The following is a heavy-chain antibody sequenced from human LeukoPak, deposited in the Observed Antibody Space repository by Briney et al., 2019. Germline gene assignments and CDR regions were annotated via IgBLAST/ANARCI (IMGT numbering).Heavy chain of an antibody. D-gene: IGHD2-2*01. CDR2: IYTSGST. CDR3: ARAYCSSTNCYFHNEYWFDP. V-gene: IGHV4-4*08. Sequence: SETLSLTCTVSGGSISSYYWSWIRQPPGKGLEWIGRIYTSGSTNCNPSLQSRVTISVDTSKNQFSLKLSSVTAADTAVYYCARAYCSSTNCYFHNEYWFDPWGQGTLVTVSS. J-gene: IGHJ5*02. CDR1: GGSISSYY.